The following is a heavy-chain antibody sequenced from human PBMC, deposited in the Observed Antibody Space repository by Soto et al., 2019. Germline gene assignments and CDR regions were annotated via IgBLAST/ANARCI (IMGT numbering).Heavy chain of an antibody. D-gene: IGHD3-22*01. Sequence: ASVKVSCKASGYTFTSYAMRWVRQAPGQRLEWMGWINAGNGNTKYSQKFQGRVTITRDTSASTAYMELSSLRSEDTAVYYCARDGPYYYDSSGYLHSYYFDYWGQGTLVTVSS. J-gene: IGHJ4*02. CDR1: GYTFTSYA. CDR2: INAGNGNT. CDR3: ARDGPYYYDSSGYLHSYYFDY. V-gene: IGHV1-3*01.